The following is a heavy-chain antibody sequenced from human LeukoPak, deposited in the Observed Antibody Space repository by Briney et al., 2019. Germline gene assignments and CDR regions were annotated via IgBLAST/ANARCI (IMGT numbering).Heavy chain of an antibody. CDR2: ITSSSSYI. CDR1: GFTFSSYS. J-gene: IGHJ3*01. V-gene: IGHV3-21*01. D-gene: IGHD2-15*01. CDR3: ARESEHSVSQVDFDL. Sequence: GGSLRLSCAASGFTFSSYSMNWVRQAPGKGLEWVSSITSSSSYIYYADSVKGRFTISRDNAKNSLYLQMNSLRAEDTAVYYCARESEHSVSQVDFDLWGQGTMVTVSS.